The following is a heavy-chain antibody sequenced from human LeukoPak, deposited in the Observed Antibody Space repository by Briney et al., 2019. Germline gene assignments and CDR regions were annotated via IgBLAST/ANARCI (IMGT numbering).Heavy chain of an antibody. CDR2: ISSSSSTI. CDR1: GFTFSSYA. J-gene: IGHJ4*02. CDR3: ARALWFGETFPAY. D-gene: IGHD3-10*01. Sequence: PGGSLRLSCAASGFTFSSYAMHWVRQAPGKGLQWVSYISSSSSTIYYADSVKGRFPISRDNAKNSLYLQMNSLRAEDTAVYYCARALWFGETFPAYWGQGTLVTVSS. V-gene: IGHV3-48*01.